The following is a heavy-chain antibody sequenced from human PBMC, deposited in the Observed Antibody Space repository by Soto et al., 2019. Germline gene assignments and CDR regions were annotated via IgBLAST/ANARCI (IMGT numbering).Heavy chain of an antibody. J-gene: IGHJ6*02. V-gene: IGHV3-48*02. CDR1: GFTLNTFS. CDR3: VRGRSDSLMDV. CDR2: ISSSRATI. Sequence: LRLSCAGSGFTLNTFSMNWVRQAPGKGLEWVSYISSSRATIYYADSVKGRFTISRDDAKNSLYLQMSSLRDDDTAVYYCVRGRSDSLMDVWGQGTTVTVYS. D-gene: IGHD2-15*01.